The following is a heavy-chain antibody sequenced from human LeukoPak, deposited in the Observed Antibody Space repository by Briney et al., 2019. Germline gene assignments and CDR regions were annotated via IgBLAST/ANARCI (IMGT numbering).Heavy chain of an antibody. CDR1: GFTFSSYW. Sequence: GGSLRLSCAASGFTFSSYWMSGVRQAPGKGLEWVANIKQDGSEKYYVDSVKGRFTISRDNAKNSLYLQMNSLRAEDTAVYYCARSGRAYCSSTSCHYYYYYMDVWGKGTTVTISS. D-gene: IGHD2-2*01. V-gene: IGHV3-7*01. J-gene: IGHJ6*03. CDR3: ARSGRAYCSSTSCHYYYYYMDV. CDR2: IKQDGSEK.